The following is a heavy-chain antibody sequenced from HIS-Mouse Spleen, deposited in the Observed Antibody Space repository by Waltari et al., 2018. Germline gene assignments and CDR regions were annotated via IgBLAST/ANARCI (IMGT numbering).Heavy chain of an antibody. CDR3: ARESPYSSSWYDWYFDL. Sequence: QLQLQESGPGLVKPSETLSLTCTVSGGSISSSSYYWGWIRQPPGNGLGGIGGIYYSRSTYYNPALKGRVTISVDTSKNQFSLKLSSVTAADTAVYYCARESPYSSSWYDWYFDLWGRRTLVTVSS. CDR2: IYYSRST. CDR1: GGSISSSSYY. D-gene: IGHD6-13*01. J-gene: IGHJ2*01. V-gene: IGHV4-39*07.